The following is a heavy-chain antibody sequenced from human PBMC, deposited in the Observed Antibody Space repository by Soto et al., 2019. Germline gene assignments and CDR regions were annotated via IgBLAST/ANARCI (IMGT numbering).Heavy chain of an antibody. CDR2: IYYSGST. V-gene: IGHV4-39*01. Sequence: QLQLQESGPGLVKPSETLSLTCTVSGGSISSSSYYWGWIRQPPGKGLEWIGSIYYSGSTYYNPPLKSRVTISVDTSKNQFSLKLSSVTAADTAVYYCARHPDGYNFGFDYWGQGTLVTVSS. CDR1: GGSISSSSYY. D-gene: IGHD5-12*01. CDR3: ARHPDGYNFGFDY. J-gene: IGHJ4*02.